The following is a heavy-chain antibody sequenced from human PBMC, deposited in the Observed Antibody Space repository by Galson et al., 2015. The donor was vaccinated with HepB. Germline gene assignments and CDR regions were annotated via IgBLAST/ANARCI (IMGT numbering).Heavy chain of an antibody. V-gene: IGHV1-24*01. D-gene: IGHD1-1*01. CDR3: ATSTDLPNAFDI. J-gene: IGHJ3*02. Sequence: SVKVSCKVSGYSLTDFSMYWVRQAPGKGLEWMGGFDPEDGEAIYAQSFQGRVTLTEDTSTETAYMELSSLRSEDTAIYYCATSTDLPNAFDIWGQGTLVTVSS. CDR2: FDPEDGEA. CDR1: GYSLTDFS.